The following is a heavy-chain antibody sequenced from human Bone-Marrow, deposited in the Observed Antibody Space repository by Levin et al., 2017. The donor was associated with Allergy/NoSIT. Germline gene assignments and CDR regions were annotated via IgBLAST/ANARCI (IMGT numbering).Heavy chain of an antibody. CDR1: GFTFSSYD. V-gene: IGHV3-13*04. J-gene: IGHJ4*02. CDR3: ARVARPRYCTSSSCSDSGYYFDY. Sequence: PGGSLRLSCAASGFTFSSYDMHWVRQATGRGLEWVSAIGTAADSYYSGSVKGRFTVSRDNAKNSFYLQMNSLRAVDTAVYYCARVARPRYCTSSSCSDSGYYFDYWGQGTLVTVSS. D-gene: IGHD2-2*01. CDR2: IGTAADS.